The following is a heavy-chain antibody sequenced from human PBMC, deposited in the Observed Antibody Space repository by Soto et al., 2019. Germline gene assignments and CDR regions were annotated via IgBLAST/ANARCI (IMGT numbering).Heavy chain of an antibody. V-gene: IGHV3-33*01. D-gene: IGHD6-6*01. J-gene: IGHJ4*02. CDR1: GFTFSRYA. CDR3: AILSN. Sequence: SLRLSCAASGFTFSRYAMHWVRQAPGKGLEWVAVIWYDGSSEYYLDSVKGRFTISRDNFKNTLHLQMNSLRAEDTAVYYCAILSNWGQGTLVTVSS. CDR2: IWYDGSSE.